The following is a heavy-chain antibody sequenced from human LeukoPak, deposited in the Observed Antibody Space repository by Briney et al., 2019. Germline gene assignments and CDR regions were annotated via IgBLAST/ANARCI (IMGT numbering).Heavy chain of an antibody. CDR2: INHSGST. J-gene: IGHJ4*02. CDR1: GGSFSGYY. CDR3: AAPGDILTGYPVGY. V-gene: IGHV4-34*01. Sequence: SETLSLTCAVYGGSFSGYYWSWIRQPPGKGLEWIGEINHSGSTNYNPSLKSRVTISVDTSKNQFSLKLSSVTAADTAVYYCAAPGDILTGYPVGYWGQGTLVTVSS. D-gene: IGHD3-9*01.